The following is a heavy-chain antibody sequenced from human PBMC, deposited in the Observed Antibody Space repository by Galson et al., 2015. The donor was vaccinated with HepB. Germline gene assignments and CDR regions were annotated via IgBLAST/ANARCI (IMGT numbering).Heavy chain of an antibody. V-gene: IGHV1-69*13. D-gene: IGHD3-10*01. J-gene: IGHJ6*02. CDR1: GGTFSSYA. CDR2: IIPVFGTA. CDR3: AIRWGYYGSGSFLFGMDV. Sequence: SVKVSCKASGGTFSSYAISWVRQAPGQGLEWMGGIIPVFGTANYAQKFQGRVTITADESTSTAYMELSSLRSEDTAVYYCAIRWGYYGSGSFLFGMDVWGQGTTVTVSS.